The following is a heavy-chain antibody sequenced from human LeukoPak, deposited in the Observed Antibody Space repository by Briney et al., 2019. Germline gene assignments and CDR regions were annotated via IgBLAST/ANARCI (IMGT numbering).Heavy chain of an antibody. V-gene: IGHV3-23*01. J-gene: IGHJ5*02. CDR2: ISGSGGST. CDR1: GFTFSSYA. Sequence: PGGSLRLSCAASGFTFSSYAMSWVRQAPGKGLEWVSAISGSGGSTYYADSVKGRFTISRDNAKNSLYLQMNSLRAEDTAVYYCARDRIAVAGIRPGNWFDPWGQGTLVTVSS. D-gene: IGHD6-19*01. CDR3: ARDRIAVAGIRPGNWFDP.